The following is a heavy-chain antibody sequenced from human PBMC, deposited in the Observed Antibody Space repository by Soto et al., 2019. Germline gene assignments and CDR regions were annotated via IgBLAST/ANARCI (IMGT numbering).Heavy chain of an antibody. CDR1: GYTFTNYG. CDR2: INPSSGFT. D-gene: IGHD5-12*01. CDR3: ARDLVEYSGSHDVFDV. V-gene: IGHV1-46*01. J-gene: IGHJ3*01. Sequence: ASVKVSCKASGYTFTNYGISWVRQAPGQGLEWMGIINPSSGFTSYAQKFQGRVTMTGDTSTSTVYMDLNSLRSEDSAVYYCARDLVEYSGSHDVFDVWGQGTMVTVSS.